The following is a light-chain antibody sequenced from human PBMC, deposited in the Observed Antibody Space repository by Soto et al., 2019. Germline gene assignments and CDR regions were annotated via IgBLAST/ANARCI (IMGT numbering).Light chain of an antibody. V-gene: IGLV1-44*01. CDR2: SNN. CDR1: SFNIGSNT. CDR3: AAWDDSLNGPV. J-gene: IGLJ2*01. Sequence: QSVLTQPPSASGTPGQRVTISCSGSSFNIGSNTVNWYQQLPGTAPKLLIYSNNQRPSGVPDRCSGSKSGTSASLAISGLQYEDEADYYCAAWDDSLNGPVFGGGTKLTVL.